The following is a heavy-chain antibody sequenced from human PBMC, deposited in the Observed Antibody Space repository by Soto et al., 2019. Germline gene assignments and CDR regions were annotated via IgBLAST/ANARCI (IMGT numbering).Heavy chain of an antibody. CDR2: IDYSGNT. J-gene: IGHJ3*01. CDR3: AREPSPAPRGIGAFDV. D-gene: IGHD1-1*01. CDR1: GGSVSSGFYY. V-gene: IGHV4-61*01. Sequence: SETLSLTCTVSGGSVSSGFYYWTWIRQPPGKGLEWIGSIDYSGNTNYNPSLKSPVIISVHTSKNQFSLRLTSVTAAGTAVYYCAREPSPAPRGIGAFDVWGQGTMVTVSS.